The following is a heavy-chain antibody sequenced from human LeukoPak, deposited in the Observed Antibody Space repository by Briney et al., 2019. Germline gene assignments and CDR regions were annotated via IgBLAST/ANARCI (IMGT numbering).Heavy chain of an antibody. D-gene: IGHD5-18*01. CDR2: INHSGST. CDR3: ARGYRYRASSFDY. J-gene: IGHJ4*02. Sequence: TETLSLTCAVYGGSFSGCYWSWIRQPPGKGLEWIGEINHSGSTNYNPSLKSRVTISVDTSKNQFSLKLSSVTAADTAVYYCARGYRYRASSFDYWGQGTLVTVSS. CDR1: GGSFSGCY. V-gene: IGHV4-34*01.